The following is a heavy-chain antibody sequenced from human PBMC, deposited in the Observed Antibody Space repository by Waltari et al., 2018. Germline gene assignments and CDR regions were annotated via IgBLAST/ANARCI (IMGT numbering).Heavy chain of an antibody. CDR3: STYSRALAGFYN. CDR1: GGSFSGHY. J-gene: IGHJ5*02. Sequence: QVQLPQWGIGLLKPSETLSRTCAVAGGSFSGHYRSWVRQSADKGLEWIGEISHIDIANYNPSLMSRVTITVDTSKNQFSLTLSSVTAADTAIYYCSTYSRALAGFYNWGQGTMVTVSP. V-gene: IGHV4-34*03. CDR2: ISHIDIA. D-gene: IGHD6-13*01.